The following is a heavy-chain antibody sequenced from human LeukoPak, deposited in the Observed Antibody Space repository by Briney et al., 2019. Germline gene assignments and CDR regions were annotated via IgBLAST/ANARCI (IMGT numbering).Heavy chain of an antibody. CDR1: GGSISSYY. CDR3: ARAGEMATIRSYWYFDL. D-gene: IGHD5-24*01. Sequence: SETLSLTCTVSGGSISSYYWSWIRQPPGKGLEWIGYIYYSGSPNYNPSLKSRVTISLDTSKNQFSLKLSSVTAADTAVYYCARAGEMATIRSYWYFDLWGRGTLVTVSS. J-gene: IGHJ2*01. V-gene: IGHV4-59*01. CDR2: IYYSGSP.